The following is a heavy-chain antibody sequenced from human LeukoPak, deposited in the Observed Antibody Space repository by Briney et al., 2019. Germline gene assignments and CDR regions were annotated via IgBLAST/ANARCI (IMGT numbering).Heavy chain of an antibody. CDR2: IYSSGST. V-gene: IGHV4-59*08. Sequence: SETLSLTCTVSGGSISSYYWSRIRQPPGKGLEWIGYIYSSGSTNYNPSLKSRVTISVDTSNNQFSLNLSSVTAADTAVYYCARRVHGGTLDYWGQGTLVTVSS. CDR3: ARRVHGGTLDY. D-gene: IGHD4-23*01. J-gene: IGHJ4*02. CDR1: GGSISSYY.